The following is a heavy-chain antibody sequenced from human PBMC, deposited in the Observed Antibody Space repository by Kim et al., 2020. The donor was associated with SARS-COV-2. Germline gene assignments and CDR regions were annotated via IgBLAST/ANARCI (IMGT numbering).Heavy chain of an antibody. V-gene: IGHV3-23*03. J-gene: IGHJ6*02. D-gene: IGHD4-17*01. CDR3: AKDITVTNYYSGMDV. Sequence: ADSAEARLPISRDNSKNTLYLQMNSLRAEDTAVYYCAKDITVTNYYSGMDVWGQGTTVTVSS.